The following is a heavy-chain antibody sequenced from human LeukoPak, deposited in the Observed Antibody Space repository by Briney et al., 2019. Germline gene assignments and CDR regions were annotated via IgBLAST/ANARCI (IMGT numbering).Heavy chain of an antibody. CDR2: IYYSGST. Sequence: SETLSLTCTVSGGSINTYYWSWIRQPPGKGLEWIGYIYYSGSTNYNPSLKSRVTISVDTSRNQFSLKLTSVAAADTAVYYCARGIYSSGYYYYFDSWGQGTLVTVSS. D-gene: IGHD3-22*01. J-gene: IGHJ4*02. CDR3: ARGIYSSGYYYYFDS. CDR1: GGSINTYY. V-gene: IGHV4-59*01.